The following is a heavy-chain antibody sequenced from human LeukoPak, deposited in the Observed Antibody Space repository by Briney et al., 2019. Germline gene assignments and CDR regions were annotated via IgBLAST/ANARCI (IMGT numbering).Heavy chain of an antibody. Sequence: ASVKVSCKASGYSFNSYDTYGISWVRQAPGQGLEWMGWISAYNGDTEYAQKFQGRVTMTTDTSTNTAYMELRSLRSEDTAVYYCARGRGDYYYYMDVWGKGTTVTVSS. CDR3: ARGRGDYYYYMDV. V-gene: IGHV1-18*01. CDR1: GYSFNSYDTYG. J-gene: IGHJ6*03. CDR2: ISAYNGDT.